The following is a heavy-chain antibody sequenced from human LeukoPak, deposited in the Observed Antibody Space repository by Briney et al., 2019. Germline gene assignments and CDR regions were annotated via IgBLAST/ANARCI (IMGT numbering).Heavy chain of an antibody. J-gene: IGHJ4*02. CDR1: GFTFSSYA. CDR2: ISGSTGST. CDR3: AKGPVSAIMGATTLDC. Sequence: PGGSLRLSCAASGFTFSSYAMNWVRQAPGKGLEWVSLISGSTGSTYYADSVKGRFSISRDNSKNTVYLQMNSLRVEDTAVYYCAKGPVSAIMGATTLDCWGQGTLVTVSS. D-gene: IGHD1-26*01. V-gene: IGHV3-23*01.